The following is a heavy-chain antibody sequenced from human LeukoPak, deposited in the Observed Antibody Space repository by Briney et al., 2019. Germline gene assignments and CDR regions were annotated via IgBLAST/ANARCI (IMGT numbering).Heavy chain of an antibody. CDR1: GFTFSNAW. CDR3: AKGRPWQLAQVDY. V-gene: IGHV3-15*01. D-gene: IGHD6-6*01. J-gene: IGHJ4*02. Sequence: GGSLRLSCAASGFTFSNAWMSWVRQAPGKGLEWVGRIKSKPEGGTIDYAAPVKGRFTISRDDSKNTLYLQMNSLRAEDTAVYYCAKGRPWQLAQVDYWGQGTLVTVSS. CDR2: IKSKPEGGTI.